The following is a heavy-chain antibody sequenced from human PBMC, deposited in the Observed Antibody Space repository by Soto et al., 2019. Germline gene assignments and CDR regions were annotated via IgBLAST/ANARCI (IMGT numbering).Heavy chain of an antibody. D-gene: IGHD3-10*01. V-gene: IGHV2-5*02. CDR2: IYWDDDK. J-gene: IGHJ4*02. CDR1: GFSLSTSGVG. Sequence: QITLKESGPTLVKPTQTLTLTCTFSGFSLSTSGVGVGWIRQPPGNALAWLALIYWDDDKRYSQSLKSRLTITKDTSKNQVVLTMTNMDPVDTATYYCAHSGDYYGSGSYYYWGQGTLVTVSS. CDR3: AHSGDYYGSGSYYY.